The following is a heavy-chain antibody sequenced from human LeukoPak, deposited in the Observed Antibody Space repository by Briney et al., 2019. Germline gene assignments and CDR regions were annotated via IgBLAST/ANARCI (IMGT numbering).Heavy chain of an antibody. D-gene: IGHD2-2*01. Sequence: GGSLRLSCAASGFTFSSYGMSWVRQAPGKGLEWVSAISGSGGSTYYADSVKGRFTISRDNSKNTLYLQMNSLRAEDTAVYYCAKDSHIVVVPAAHFDYWGQGTLVTVSS. V-gene: IGHV3-23*01. CDR2: ISGSGGST. CDR3: AKDSHIVVVPAAHFDY. CDR1: GFTFSSYG. J-gene: IGHJ4*02.